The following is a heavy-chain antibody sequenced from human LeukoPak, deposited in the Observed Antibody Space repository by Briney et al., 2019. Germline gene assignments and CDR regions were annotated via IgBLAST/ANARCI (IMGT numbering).Heavy chain of an antibody. CDR2: IYYTGST. D-gene: IGHD2/OR15-2a*01. V-gene: IGHV4-39*07. Sequence: PSETLSLTCTVSGGSISSRTYYRGWIRQPPGKGLEWIGSIYYTGSTFYNPSLKSRVTISVDTSKNQFSMKLSSVTAADAAVYFCAREWTTWGTFDIWGQGTMVTVSS. CDR3: AREWTTWGTFDI. J-gene: IGHJ3*02. CDR1: GGSISSRTYY.